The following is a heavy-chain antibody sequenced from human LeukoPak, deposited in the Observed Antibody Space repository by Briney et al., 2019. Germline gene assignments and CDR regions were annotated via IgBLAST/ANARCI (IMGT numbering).Heavy chain of an antibody. D-gene: IGHD3-10*01. CDR1: GGSFSGYY. J-gene: IGHJ4*02. Sequence: PSETLSLTCAVYGGSFSGYYWSWIRQPPGKGLEWIGEINHSGSTNYNPSLKSRVTISVDTSKNQFSLKLSSVTAADTAVYYCARDGNWGENYFDYWGQGTLVTVSS. V-gene: IGHV4-34*01. CDR2: INHSGST. CDR3: ARDGNWGENYFDY.